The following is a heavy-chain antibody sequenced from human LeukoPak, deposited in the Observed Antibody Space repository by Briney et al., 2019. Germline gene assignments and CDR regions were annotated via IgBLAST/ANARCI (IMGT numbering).Heavy chain of an antibody. CDR3: AIELTGSLYFDN. CDR1: GYTFTTYY. D-gene: IGHD2-8*02. V-gene: IGHV1-2*02. J-gene: IGHJ4*02. Sequence: ASVKVSCKASGYTFTTYYMHWVRQAPGQGLEWMGCINANSGGTDYVQKFQGRVTMTRDTSISTAYMELSGLTSDDTAVYYCAIELTGSLYFDNWGQGTLVTVSS. CDR2: INANSGGT.